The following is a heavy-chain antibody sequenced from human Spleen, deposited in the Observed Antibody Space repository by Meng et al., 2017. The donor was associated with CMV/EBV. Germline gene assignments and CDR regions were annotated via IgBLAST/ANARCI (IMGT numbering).Heavy chain of an antibody. D-gene: IGHD2-21*02. J-gene: IGHJ3*02. CDR2: INSDGSST. V-gene: IGHV3-74*01. Sequence: GESLKISCAASGFTFSSYSMNWVRQAPGKGLVWVSRINSDGSSTSYADSVKGRFTISRDNAKNTVYLQMNSLRAEDTAVYYCARGDPFDAFDIWGQGTMVTVSS. CDR1: GFTFSSYS. CDR3: ARGDPFDAFDI.